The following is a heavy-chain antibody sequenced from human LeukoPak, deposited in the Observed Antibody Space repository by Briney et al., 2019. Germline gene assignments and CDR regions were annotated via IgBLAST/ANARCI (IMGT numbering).Heavy chain of an antibody. J-gene: IGHJ4*02. CDR3: ARGTGCGSGDHSLFDY. V-gene: IGHV3-13*01. Sequence: GGSLRLSCAASGFRFSTYDMHWVRQVPGRGLEWVSSTGTAGDTYYLDSVKGRFTISRENVKDSLYLQMNSLRAGDTAVYYCARGTGCGSGDHSLFDYWGQGIMVTVSS. CDR1: GFRFSTYD. CDR2: TGTAGDT. D-gene: IGHD3-10*01.